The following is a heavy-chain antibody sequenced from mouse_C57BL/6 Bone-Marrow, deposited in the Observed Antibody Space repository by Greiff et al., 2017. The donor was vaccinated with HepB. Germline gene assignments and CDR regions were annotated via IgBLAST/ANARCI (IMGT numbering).Heavy chain of an antibody. V-gene: IGHV5-4*01. J-gene: IGHJ3*01. CDR1: GFTFSSYA. CDR2: ISDGGSYT. D-gene: IGHD3-3*01. CDR3: ARDGGRSAY. Sequence: EVNVVESGGGLVKPGGSLKLSCAASGFTFSSYAMFWVRQTPEKRLEWVATISDGGSYTYYPDNVKGRFTISRDNAKNNLYLQMSHLKSEDTAMYYCARDGGRSAYWGQGTLVTVSA.